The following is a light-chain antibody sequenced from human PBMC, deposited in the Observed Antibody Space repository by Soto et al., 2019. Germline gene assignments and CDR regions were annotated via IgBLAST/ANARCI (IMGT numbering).Light chain of an antibody. CDR3: QQYYRYPWT. CDR1: QIVSNV. V-gene: IGKV1-5*01. J-gene: IGKJ1*01. Sequence: IQITQSPTTLSASVGDRVTITCLASQIVSNVLAWFQQKPGKGPELLIYDVSNLQSGVPSRFSGSGSGTEFTLTISSLQPDDFAVYYCQQYYRYPWTFGQGTKVDIK. CDR2: DVS.